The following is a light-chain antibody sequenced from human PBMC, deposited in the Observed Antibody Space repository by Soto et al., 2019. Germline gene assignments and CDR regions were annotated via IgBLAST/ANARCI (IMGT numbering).Light chain of an antibody. Sequence: EIVITQSPGTRSVSPGERATLSCRASQSVSRSYLDWSQQKPGQPPRLLIYGESRRATGIPDRFSGSGSGTDFTLTLSRLEPEDFAVYYCQQRETFGQGTKVDIK. V-gene: IGKV3-20*01. CDR1: QSVSRSY. J-gene: IGKJ1*01. CDR3: QQRET. CDR2: GES.